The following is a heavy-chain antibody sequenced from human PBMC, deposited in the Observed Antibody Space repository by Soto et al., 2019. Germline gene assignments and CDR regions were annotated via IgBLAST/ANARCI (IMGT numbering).Heavy chain of an antibody. CDR1: GFTFSSYA. CDR2: ISGSGGST. J-gene: IGHJ3*02. V-gene: IGHV3-23*01. D-gene: IGHD3-22*01. Sequence: PGGSLRLSCAASGFTFSSYAMSWVRQAPGKGLEWVSAISGSGGSTYYADSVKGRFTISRDNSKNTLYLQMNSLRAEDTAVYYCAKDLPKSLIVAPPQDAFDIWGQGTMVTVSS. CDR3: AKDLPKSLIVAPPQDAFDI.